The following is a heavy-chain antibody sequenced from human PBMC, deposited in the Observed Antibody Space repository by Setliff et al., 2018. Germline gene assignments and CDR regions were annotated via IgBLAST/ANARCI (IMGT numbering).Heavy chain of an antibody. CDR2: ISHSGNT. D-gene: IGHD1-26*01. Sequence: SETLSLTCAVYGESFSGYFWSWIRQTPEKGLEWIGEISHSGNTNYNPSFKSRVTISLDTSKNHFSLKLDSVTAADTALYYCARSPSSGAYWNPRPFYSDYWAQGTLVTVSS. CDR3: ARSPSSGAYWNPRPFYSDY. V-gene: IGHV4-34*01. J-gene: IGHJ4*02. CDR1: GESFSGYF.